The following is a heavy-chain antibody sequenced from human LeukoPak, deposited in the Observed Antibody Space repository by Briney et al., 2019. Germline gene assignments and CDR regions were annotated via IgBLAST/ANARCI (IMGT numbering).Heavy chain of an antibody. CDR1: GGSISSYY. J-gene: IGHJ4*02. CDR3: ARDDYYGAGSSASFDY. D-gene: IGHD3-10*01. CDR2: IYYSGST. Sequence: SESLSLTCIVSGGSISSYYWSWIRQPPGKGLEWIGHIYYSGSTNYNPSLKSRVTISVDTSKNQFSMKLSSVTAADTSVYYCARDDYYGAGSSASFDYWGQGTVVTVSS. V-gene: IGHV4-59*01.